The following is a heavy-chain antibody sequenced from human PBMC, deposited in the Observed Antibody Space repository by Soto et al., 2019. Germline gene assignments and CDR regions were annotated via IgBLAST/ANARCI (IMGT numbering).Heavy chain of an antibody. V-gene: IGHV4-4*07. CDR1: GGSISSYY. CDR3: ARGRIAAAGTIPYYYYGMDV. CDR2: IYTSGST. Sequence: PSETLSLTCTVSGGSISSYYWSWIRQPAGTGLEWIGRIYTSGSTNYNPSLTRRVTMSVDTSKNQFSLKLSSVTAADTAVYYCARGRIAAAGTIPYYYYGMDVWGQGTTVTVSS. J-gene: IGHJ6*02. D-gene: IGHD6-13*01.